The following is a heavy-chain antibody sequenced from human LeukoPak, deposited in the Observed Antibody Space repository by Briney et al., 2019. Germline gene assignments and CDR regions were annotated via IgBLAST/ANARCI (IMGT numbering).Heavy chain of an antibody. CDR2: INSDGSTT. J-gene: IGHJ4*02. CDR1: EFSFSSYW. CDR3: VRGYSGSYRFDC. Sequence: GGSLRLSCAASEFSFSSYWMHWVRQAPGKGLVWVSRINSDGSTTTYADSVKGRFTISRDNAKNTLYLQMNSLRAEVTAVYYCVRGYSGSYRFDCWGQGTLVTVSS. V-gene: IGHV3-74*01. D-gene: IGHD1-26*01.